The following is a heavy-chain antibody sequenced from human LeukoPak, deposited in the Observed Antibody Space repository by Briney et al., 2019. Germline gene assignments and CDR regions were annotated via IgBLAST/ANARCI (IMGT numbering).Heavy chain of an antibody. Sequence: KPSETLSLTCAVHGGSFSNYYWSWIRQPPGKGREWIGEINHSGNTNYNPSLKSRVTISVDTSKNQCSLKLSSVTAADTAMYYCARPYCSGGTCFPDRRYFQHWGQGTLVTVSS. D-gene: IGHD2-15*01. J-gene: IGHJ1*01. CDR1: GGSFSNYY. CDR3: ARPYCSGGTCFPDRRYFQH. CDR2: INHSGNT. V-gene: IGHV4-34*01.